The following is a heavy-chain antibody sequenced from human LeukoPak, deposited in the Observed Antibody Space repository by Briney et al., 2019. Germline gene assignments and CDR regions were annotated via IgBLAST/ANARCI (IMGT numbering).Heavy chain of an antibody. CDR2: IQAKAYGGAT. CDR1: GFTFGDYA. J-gene: IGHJ4*02. V-gene: IGHV3-49*04. Sequence: GGSLRLSCSTSGFTFGDYAMSWVRQAPGKGLEWVGFIQAKAYGGATKYAASVNGRFSISRDDSQSIANLQMNDLKTEDTAVYYCTRAPHPRCSTSGCYLDYWGQGTLVTVSS. CDR3: TRAPHPRCSTSGCYLDY. D-gene: IGHD2-2*01.